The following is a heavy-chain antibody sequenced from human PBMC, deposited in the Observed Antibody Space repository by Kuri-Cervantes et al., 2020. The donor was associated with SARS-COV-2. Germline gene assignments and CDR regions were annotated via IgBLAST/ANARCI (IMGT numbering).Heavy chain of an antibody. CDR1: GGSISSYY. CDR3: ARSGYYSRGVTYYYMDV. Sequence: SETLSLTCTVSGGSISSYYWSWIRQPPGQGLEWLGDIYYSGSTKYNPSLESRVTISLDTSRNQFSLKLSSVTAADSAVYYCARSGYYSRGVTYYYMDVWDKGTTVTVSS. CDR2: IYYSGST. D-gene: IGHD3-22*01. V-gene: IGHV4-59*12. J-gene: IGHJ6*03.